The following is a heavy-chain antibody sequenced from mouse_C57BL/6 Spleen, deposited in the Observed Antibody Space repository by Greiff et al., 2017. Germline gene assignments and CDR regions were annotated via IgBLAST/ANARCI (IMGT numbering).Heavy chain of an antibody. V-gene: IGHV1-4*01. Sequence: VQLQQSGAELARPGASVKMSCKASGYTFPSYTMHWVKQRPGQGLEWIGYSNPSSGYTKYNQKFKDKATLTADKSSSTAYMQLSSLTSEDSAVYYCARSYYSNSMDYWGQGTSVTVSS. CDR2: SNPSSGYT. CDR3: ARSYYSNSMDY. J-gene: IGHJ4*01. CDR1: GYTFPSYT. D-gene: IGHD2-5*01.